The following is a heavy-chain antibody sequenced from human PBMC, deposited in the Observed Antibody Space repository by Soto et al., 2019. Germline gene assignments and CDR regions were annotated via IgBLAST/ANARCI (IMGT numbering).Heavy chain of an antibody. CDR1: GDSFRNYA. J-gene: IGHJ4*02. CDR2: FLPIFTTS. CDR3: AALLWSGYYLPLDS. D-gene: IGHD3-3*01. Sequence: SVKVSCKTSGDSFRNYAFTWARQAPGQGLEWMGAFLPIFTTSNYAQQFQGRVTISADELLSTTYMELSSLRSDDTAVYYCAALLWSGYYLPLDSWGQGTLVTVYS. V-gene: IGHV1-69*13.